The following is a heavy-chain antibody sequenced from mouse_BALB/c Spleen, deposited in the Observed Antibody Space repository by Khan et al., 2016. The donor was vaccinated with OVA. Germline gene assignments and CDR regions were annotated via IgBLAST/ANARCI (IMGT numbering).Heavy chain of an antibody. V-gene: IGHV1-4*01. CDR2: INPSSGYT. CDR3: ARDGAYYRNDGWFAY. CDR1: GYTFTSYT. D-gene: IGHD2-14*01. Sequence: VQLQESGAELARPGASVKMSCKASGYTFTSYTIHWIKQRPGQGLEWIGYINPSSGYTNYNQKFKDKATLTADKSSTTAYMQLSSLISDDSAVYYCARDGAYYRNDGWFAYWGQGTLVTVSA. J-gene: IGHJ3*01.